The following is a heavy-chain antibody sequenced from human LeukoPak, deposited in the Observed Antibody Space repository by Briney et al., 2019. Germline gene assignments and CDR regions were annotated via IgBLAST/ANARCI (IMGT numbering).Heavy chain of an antibody. J-gene: IGHJ5*02. CDR3: ARSMVRGANWFDP. CDR1: GGSISSGDYY. V-gene: IGHV4-30-4*01. D-gene: IGHD3-10*01. Sequence: SQTLSLTCTVSGGSISSGDYYWSWIRQPPGKGLEWIGYIYYSGSTYYNPSLKSQVTISVDTSKNQFSLKLSSVTAADTAVYYCARSMVRGANWFDPWGQGTLVTVSS. CDR2: IYYSGST.